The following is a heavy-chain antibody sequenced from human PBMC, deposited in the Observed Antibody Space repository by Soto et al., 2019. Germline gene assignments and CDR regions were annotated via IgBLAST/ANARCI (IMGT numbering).Heavy chain of an antibody. Sequence: PGGSLRLSCAASGLTFSTYSMNWVRRAPGKGLEWVSSISPDGHYIYYADSVRGRFTTSRDNAWNSLYLQMNSLRADDTAVYYCGGSTGIPGPPFASGGRGPLAPVSS. CDR2: ISPDGHYI. CDR1: GLTFSTYS. J-gene: IGHJ4*02. V-gene: IGHV3-21*01. D-gene: IGHD3-16*01. CDR3: GGSTGIPGPPFAS.